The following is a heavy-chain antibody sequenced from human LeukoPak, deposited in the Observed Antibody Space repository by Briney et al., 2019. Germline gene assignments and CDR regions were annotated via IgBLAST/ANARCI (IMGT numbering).Heavy chain of an antibody. CDR1: GFTFSSSW. Sequence: PGGSLRLSCAASGFTFSSSWMSWVRQAPGKGLEWVANIKKDGSETNYVDSVEGRFTISRDNAKNSLYLQMNSLRAEDTAVYYCARPRVPDSWGQGTLVTVSS. CDR3: ARPRVPDS. CDR2: IKKDGSET. J-gene: IGHJ4*02. V-gene: IGHV3-7*01.